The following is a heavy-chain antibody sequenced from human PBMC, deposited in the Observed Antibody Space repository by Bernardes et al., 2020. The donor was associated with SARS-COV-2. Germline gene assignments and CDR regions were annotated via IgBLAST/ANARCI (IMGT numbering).Heavy chain of an antibody. CDR1: GFTFSSYS. D-gene: IGHD3-22*01. CDR3: ARGIGLYITMIVVSDNNWFDP. CDR2: ISSSSSYI. Sequence: GSLRLSCAASGFTFSSYSMNWVRQAPGKGLEWVSSISSSSSYIYYADSVKGRFTISRDNAKNSLYLQMNSLRAEDTAVYYCARGIGLYITMIVVSDNNWFDPWGQGTLVTVSS. J-gene: IGHJ5*02. V-gene: IGHV3-21*01.